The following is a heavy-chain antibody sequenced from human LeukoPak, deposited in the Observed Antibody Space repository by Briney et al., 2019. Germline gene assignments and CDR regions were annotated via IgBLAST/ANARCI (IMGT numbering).Heavy chain of an antibody. D-gene: IGHD3-16*02. CDR3: AKGPLITFGEVIDYFDY. Sequence: GGSLRLSCEVFGFTFQDYGMIWVRQAPGKGLEWVSTITYHGDSTTYADSVNGRFTISRDNAKNSLYLQMNSLRAEDTALYYCAKGPLITFGEVIDYFDYWGQGTLVTVSS. CDR2: ITYHGDST. CDR1: GFTFQDYG. J-gene: IGHJ4*02. V-gene: IGHV3-20*04.